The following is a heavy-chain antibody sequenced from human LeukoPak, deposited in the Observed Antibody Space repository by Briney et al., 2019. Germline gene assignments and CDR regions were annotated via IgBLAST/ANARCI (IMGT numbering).Heavy chain of an antibody. CDR3: ARVRIAARLTWYFDL. Sequence: PGRSLRLSCAASGFTFSSYAMHWVRQAPGKGLEWVAVISYDGSNKYYADSVKGRFTISRDNSKNTLYLQMNSLRAEDTAVYYCARVRIAARLTWYFDLWGRGTLVTVSS. V-gene: IGHV3-30-3*01. J-gene: IGHJ2*01. CDR2: ISYDGSNK. D-gene: IGHD6-6*01. CDR1: GFTFSSYA.